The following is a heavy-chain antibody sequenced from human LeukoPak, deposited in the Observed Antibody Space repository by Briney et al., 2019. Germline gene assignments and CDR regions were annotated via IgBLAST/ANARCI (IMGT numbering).Heavy chain of an antibody. CDR3: ARGTDTAMVSGGYNWFDP. V-gene: IGHV3-33*01. D-gene: IGHD5-18*01. CDR2: IWYDGSSK. CDR1: GFTFSSYG. J-gene: IGHJ5*02. Sequence: GGSLRLSCAASGFTFSSYGIHWVRQAPGKGLGWVAVIWYDGSSKYYADSVRGRFNISRDNSKNTLYLQMNSLRAEDTAVYYCARGTDTAMVSGGYNWFDPWGQGTLVTVSS.